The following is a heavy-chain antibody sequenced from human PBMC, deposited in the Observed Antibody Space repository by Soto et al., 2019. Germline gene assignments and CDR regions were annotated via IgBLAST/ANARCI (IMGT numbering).Heavy chain of an antibody. Sequence: QVHLQQWGAGLLKPSETLSLTCAVNGGAFNGYYWRWIRQSPGKGLQWIGEINHSGTVDYNPSITSRVTFSIVTSKKQFSLTLTSVTAADTAVYYCARAGAALVRGSIGGFDYWGQGTLVTVSS. CDR1: GGAFNGYY. D-gene: IGHD3-10*01. CDR2: INHSGTV. J-gene: IGHJ4*02. CDR3: ARAGAALVRGSIGGFDY. V-gene: IGHV4-34*01.